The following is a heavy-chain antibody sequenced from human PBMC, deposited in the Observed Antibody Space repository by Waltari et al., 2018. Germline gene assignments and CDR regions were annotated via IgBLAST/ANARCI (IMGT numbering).Heavy chain of an antibody. CDR2: INDGGGST. Sequence: EVQLLESGGGLVQPGGSLRLSCAVSGITFSAYAMSWVRQGPGKGLEWVSGINDGGGSTNYADSVKGRFTISRDNSRKMLFLQMSGLRAEDTAIYYCAKETLRWFDYWGQGTLVAVSS. CDR1: GITFSAYA. D-gene: IGHD5-12*01. CDR3: AKETLRWFDY. J-gene: IGHJ4*02. V-gene: IGHV3-23*01.